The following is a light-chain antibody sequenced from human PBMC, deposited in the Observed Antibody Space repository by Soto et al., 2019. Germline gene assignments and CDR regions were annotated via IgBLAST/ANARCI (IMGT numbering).Light chain of an antibody. V-gene: IGKV1-33*01. Sequence: DIQMTQSPSSLSASVGDRVTITCQASQDINTYLNWYQQKPQKAPKLLISDASILKTGVPSRFSGSGSGTDFTLTITSLPPEDIATYYCQHYDDLPYTFCQGTQLEIK. CDR2: DAS. CDR3: QHYDDLPYT. CDR1: QDINTY. J-gene: IGKJ2*01.